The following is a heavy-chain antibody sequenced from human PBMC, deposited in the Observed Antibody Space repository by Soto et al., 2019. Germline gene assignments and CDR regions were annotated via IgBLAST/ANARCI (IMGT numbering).Heavy chain of an antibody. Sequence: QITLKESGPTLVKPTQTLTLTCTYSGFSLRTTGVGVGWIRQPPGKALEWLGIIYWDDDKRYSPSLKSRLTLTTDSSISQVVLTMTNMGPVDTATYFCAHTWGLPSDYWGPGNLVIVSS. CDR3: AHTWGLPSDY. D-gene: IGHD3-16*01. J-gene: IGHJ4*02. V-gene: IGHV2-5*02. CDR1: GFSLRTTGVG. CDR2: IYWDDDK.